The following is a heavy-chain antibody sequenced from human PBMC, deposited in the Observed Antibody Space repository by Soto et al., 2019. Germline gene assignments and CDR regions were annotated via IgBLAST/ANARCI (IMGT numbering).Heavy chain of an antibody. Sequence: QVQLVESGGGVVQPGRSLRLSCAASGFTFSSYGMHWVRQAPGKGLEWVAIIWYDGSTKYYADSVKGRFTISRDNSKNTLHLQMNSLRAEDTAVYYCAREPDDSSCNFDHWGQGTLVTVSS. D-gene: IGHD3-22*01. J-gene: IGHJ4*02. CDR1: GFTFSSYG. V-gene: IGHV3-33*01. CDR2: IWYDGSTK. CDR3: AREPDDSSCNFDH.